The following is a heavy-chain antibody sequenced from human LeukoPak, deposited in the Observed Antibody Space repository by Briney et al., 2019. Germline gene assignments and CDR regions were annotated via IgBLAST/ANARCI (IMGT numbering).Heavy chain of an antibody. V-gene: IGHV3-21*01. CDR3: AREIGYCSGGSCYPLDY. CDR2: ISSSSSYI. Sequence: GGSLRLSCAASGFTFSSYSMNWVRQAPGKGPEWVSSISSSSSYIYYADSVKGRFTISRDNAKNSLYLQMNSLRAEDTAVYYCAREIGYCSGGSCYPLDYWGQGTLVTVSS. J-gene: IGHJ4*02. D-gene: IGHD2-15*01. CDR1: GFTFSSYS.